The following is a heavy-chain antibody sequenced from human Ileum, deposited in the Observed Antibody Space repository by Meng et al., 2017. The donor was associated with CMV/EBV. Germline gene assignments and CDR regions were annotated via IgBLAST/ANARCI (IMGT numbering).Heavy chain of an antibody. CDR1: GFTFRNYW. D-gene: IGHD1-26*01. CDR3: ARGYSGSYRIDY. J-gene: IGHJ4*02. Sequence: GESLKISCSASGFTFRNYWMHWVRQATGKGLVWVSRINNDGSTTTYADSVKGRFTISRDNAKNTLCLQMNSLRAEDTAVYYCARGYSGSYRIDYWGQGTRVTVSS. V-gene: IGHV3-74*01. CDR2: INNDGSTT.